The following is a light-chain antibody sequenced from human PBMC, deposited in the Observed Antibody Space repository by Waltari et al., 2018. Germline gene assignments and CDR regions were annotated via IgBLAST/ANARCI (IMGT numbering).Light chain of an antibody. CDR2: PAS. CDR3: QQLNTYPAP. J-gene: IGKJ4*01. Sequence: IQLTQSPSSLSAAVGGRVTITCRASQGISNYLTWYQQKSGKAPELLLYPASTLQSGVPLSFSGRWSGKDSTLNISSLQPENFATYYCQQLNTYPAPFGGGTKV. CDR1: QGISNY. V-gene: IGKV1-9*01.